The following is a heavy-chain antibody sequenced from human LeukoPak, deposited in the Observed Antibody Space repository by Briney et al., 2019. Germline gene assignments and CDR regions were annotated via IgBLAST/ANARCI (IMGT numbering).Heavy chain of an antibody. CDR1: GGSIRSDSYY. D-gene: IGHD6-25*01. CDR2: IYASGNT. Sequence: SQTLSLTCTVSGGSIRSDSYYWSWIRQPAGKGLEWIGRIYASGNTNYNPSLKSRVTVSVDRSKNQFSLKMSSVTAADTAVYYCAKSGGYGLIDYWGQGTLVTVSS. CDR3: AKSGGYGLIDY. V-gene: IGHV4-61*02. J-gene: IGHJ4*01.